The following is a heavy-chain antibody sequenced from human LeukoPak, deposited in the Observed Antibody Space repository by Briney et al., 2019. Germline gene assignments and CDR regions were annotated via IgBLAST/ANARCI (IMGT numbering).Heavy chain of an antibody. CDR2: IYYSGST. Sequence: PSDTLSLTCTLSGGSISSRSYYWGWIRQPPGKGLEWIGSIYYSGSTYYHPSLKSRVTISVDTSKNQFSLKLSSVTAADTAVYYCARLTTVTYYYYMDVWGKGTTVTVSS. J-gene: IGHJ6*03. D-gene: IGHD4-17*01. CDR3: ARLTTVTYYYYMDV. V-gene: IGHV4-39*01. CDR1: GGSISSRSYY.